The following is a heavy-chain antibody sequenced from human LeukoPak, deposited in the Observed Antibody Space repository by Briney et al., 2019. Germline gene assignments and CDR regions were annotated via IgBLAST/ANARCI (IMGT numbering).Heavy chain of an antibody. V-gene: IGHV1-2*02. CDR1: GYTFTGYY. Sequence: ASVTVSCKASGYTFTGYYMHWVRQAPGQGLEWMGWINPNSGGTNYAQKFQGRVTMTRDTSISTAYMELSRLRSDDTAVYYCARGFLVVVAAIRDLYYFDYWGQGTLVTVSS. CDR2: INPNSGGT. J-gene: IGHJ4*02. D-gene: IGHD2-15*01. CDR3: ARGFLVVVAAIRDLYYFDY.